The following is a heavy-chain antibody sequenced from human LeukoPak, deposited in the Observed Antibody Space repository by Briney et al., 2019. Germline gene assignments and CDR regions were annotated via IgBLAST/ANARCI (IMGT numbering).Heavy chain of an antibody. D-gene: IGHD2-15*01. CDR2: ISGSGGST. J-gene: IGHJ4*02. V-gene: IGHV3-23*01. Sequence: PGGSLRLSCAASGFTFSSYAMSWVRQAPGKGLEWVSAISGSGGSTYYADSVKGRFTISRDNSKNTLYLQMNSLRAEDTAVYYCAKWSTVVVVAATTGYFDYWGQGTLVTVSS. CDR3: AKWSTVVVVAATTGYFDY. CDR1: GFTFSSYA.